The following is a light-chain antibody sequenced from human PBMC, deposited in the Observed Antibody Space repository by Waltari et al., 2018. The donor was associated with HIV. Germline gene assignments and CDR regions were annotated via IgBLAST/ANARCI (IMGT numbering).Light chain of an antibody. Sequence: QSALTQPPSASGSPGQSVTISCTGTSSDIGAYNYFAWYQQYPGKAPKLRIYDVTKRPPGSPDRFSGSKSGNSAALTVPGLKAEDEADDYCASHAGSKDVFGGGTKLTVL. CDR2: DVT. CDR3: ASHAGSKDV. V-gene: IGLV2-8*01. J-gene: IGLJ2*01. CDR1: SSDIGAYNY.